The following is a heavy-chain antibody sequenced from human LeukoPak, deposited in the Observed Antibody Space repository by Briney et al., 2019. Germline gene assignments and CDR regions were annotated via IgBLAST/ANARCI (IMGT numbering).Heavy chain of an antibody. CDR1: GGSISSYC. V-gene: IGHV4-59*08. CDR3: ARLGLEGNWFDP. D-gene: IGHD3-16*01. Sequence: SETLSLTCTVSGGSISSYCWSWIRQPPGKGLEWIGYIYNSGSTNYNPSLKSRITLSVDTSNNQFSLKLSSVTAADTAVYYCARLGLEGNWFDPWGQGTLVTVSS. J-gene: IGHJ5*02. CDR2: IYNSGST.